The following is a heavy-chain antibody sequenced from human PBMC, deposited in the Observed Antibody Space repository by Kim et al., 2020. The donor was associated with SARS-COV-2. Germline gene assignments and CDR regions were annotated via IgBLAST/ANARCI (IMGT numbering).Heavy chain of an antibody. J-gene: IGHJ4*02. V-gene: IGHV1-3*01. D-gene: IGHD6-6*01. Sequence: YSQKFQGRVTITRDTSASTAYMELSSLRSEDTAVYYCAREGSSSSLVFDYWGQGTLVTVSS. CDR3: AREGSSSSLVFDY.